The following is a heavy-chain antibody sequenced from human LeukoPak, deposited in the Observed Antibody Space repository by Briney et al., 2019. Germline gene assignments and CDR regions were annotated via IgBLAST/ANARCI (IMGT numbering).Heavy chain of an antibody. Sequence: ASVKVSCNVSGYTLTELSMHWVRQAPGKGLEWMGGFDPEDGETIYAQKFQGRVTMTEDTSTDTAYMELSSLRSEDTAVYYCATDGIAAAGTAPLFWGQGTLVTVSS. J-gene: IGHJ4*02. V-gene: IGHV1-24*01. CDR3: ATDGIAAAGTAPLF. CDR1: GYTLTELS. D-gene: IGHD6-13*01. CDR2: FDPEDGET.